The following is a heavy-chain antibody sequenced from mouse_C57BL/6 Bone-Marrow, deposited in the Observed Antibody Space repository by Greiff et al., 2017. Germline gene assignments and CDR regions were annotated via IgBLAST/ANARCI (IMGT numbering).Heavy chain of an antibody. D-gene: IGHD3-2*02. CDR3: ARWAGRGAMDY. Sequence: EVKLQESGGGLVQPGGSRKLSCAASGFTFSSFGMHWVRQAPEKGLEWVAYISSGSSTIYYADTVKGRFTISRDNPKNTLFLQMTSLRSEDTAMYYCARWAGRGAMDYWGQGTSVTVSS. J-gene: IGHJ4*01. V-gene: IGHV5-17*02. CDR2: ISSGSSTI. CDR1: GFTFSSFG.